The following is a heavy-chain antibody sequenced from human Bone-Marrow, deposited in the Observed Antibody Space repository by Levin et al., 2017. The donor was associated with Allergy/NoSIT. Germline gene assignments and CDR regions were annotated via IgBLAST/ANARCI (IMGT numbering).Heavy chain of an antibody. CDR1: GFTFNDYT. J-gene: IGHJ4*02. CDR2: ISWDASTT. Sequence: GGSLRLSCAASGFTFNDYTMHWVRQAPQRGLEWVSLISWDASTTYYADSVRGRFTISRDNSKNALYLQMNSLTTEDTALYYCAKGLSPRIAVTGNIEYWGQGTLVTVSS. D-gene: IGHD6-19*01. CDR3: AKGLSPRIAVTGNIEY. V-gene: IGHV3-43*01.